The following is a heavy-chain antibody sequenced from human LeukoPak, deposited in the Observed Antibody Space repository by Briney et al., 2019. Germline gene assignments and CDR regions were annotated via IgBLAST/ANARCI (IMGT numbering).Heavy chain of an antibody. CDR2: IFYTGKT. CDR1: GGSVYTSDYY. V-gene: IGHV4-39*07. CDR3: ARVFDS. J-gene: IGHJ4*02. Sequence: SETLSLTRTVSGGSVYTSDYYWGWVRQPPGKGPEWIGDIFYTGKTNYNPSLKSRVSISIDTSKNQFSLKLTSVTAADTAVYYCARVFDSWGQGTLVTVSS.